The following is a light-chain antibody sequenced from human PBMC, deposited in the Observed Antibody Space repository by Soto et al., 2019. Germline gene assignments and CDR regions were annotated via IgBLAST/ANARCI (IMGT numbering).Light chain of an antibody. CDR3: QQSFDIPIT. V-gene: IGKV1-39*01. J-gene: IGKJ3*01. Sequence: DIQMTQSPSSLSASLGDRVTITCRASQSIRSYINWYQQKPGKAPKLLIYGESVLESGVPSRFSGSGSGRDFTLTINGLQPEDFATYFCQQSFDIPITFGPGTKVDIK. CDR2: GES. CDR1: QSIRSY.